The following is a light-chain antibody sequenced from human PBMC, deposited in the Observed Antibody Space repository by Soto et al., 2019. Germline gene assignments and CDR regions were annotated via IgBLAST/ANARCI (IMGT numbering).Light chain of an antibody. CDR1: QSLLHSSGHYF. CDR2: WGS. CDR3: MQAAQTRT. J-gene: IGKJ1*01. V-gene: IGKV2-28*01. Sequence: DIVMNQSPPSLSVTPGESASISCRSSQSLLHSSGHYFLNWYLQKSGQSPQLLIYWGSNRASGVPDRFSGSGSGTDFTLKIRRVEAEDVGVYYCMQAAQTRTFGQGTKVEIK.